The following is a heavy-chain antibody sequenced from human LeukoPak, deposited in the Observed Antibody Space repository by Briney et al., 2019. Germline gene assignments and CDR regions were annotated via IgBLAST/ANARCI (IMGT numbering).Heavy chain of an antibody. J-gene: IGHJ4*02. CDR3: ARDTDY. CDR1: GGSFSGYY. V-gene: IGHV4-34*01. Sequence: SETLSLTCAVYGGSFSGYYWSWIRQPPGKGLEWIGEINHSGSTNYNPSLKSRVAISVETSKKQFSLKVSSVTAVDTAVYYCARDTDYWGQGTLVTVSS. CDR2: INHSGST.